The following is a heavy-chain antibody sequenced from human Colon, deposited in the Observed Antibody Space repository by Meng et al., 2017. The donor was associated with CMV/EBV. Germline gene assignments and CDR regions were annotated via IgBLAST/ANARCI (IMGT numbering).Heavy chain of an antibody. D-gene: IGHD4/OR15-4a*01. J-gene: IGHJ4*02. CDR3: YGAGGGSY. CDR1: GFTFSSYT. CDR2: LYGDGIT. V-gene: IGHV3-53*01. Sequence: GESLKISCAASGFTFSSYTMNWVRQAPGKGLEWVSTLYGDGITAYADSVKGRFTVSRDTSKNTVYLQVNSLRADDTAVYYCYGAGGGSYWGQGTVVTVSS.